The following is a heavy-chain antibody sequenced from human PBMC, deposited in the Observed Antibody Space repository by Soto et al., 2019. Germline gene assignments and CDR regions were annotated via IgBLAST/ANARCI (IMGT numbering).Heavy chain of an antibody. CDR3: ARHYSGGWYWLF. Sequence: HLQLQESGAGLVKPSETLSLTCTVSGGSISSSDYFWGWIHQPPGKRLEWIGSFLYTGNTYYTPSLKSRVTISVDTARNQFSLKLTSVTAADTAVYYCARHYSGGWYWLFWGQGTLVTVSS. D-gene: IGHD6-19*01. CDR1: GGSISSSDYF. V-gene: IGHV4-39*01. J-gene: IGHJ3*01. CDR2: FLYTGNT.